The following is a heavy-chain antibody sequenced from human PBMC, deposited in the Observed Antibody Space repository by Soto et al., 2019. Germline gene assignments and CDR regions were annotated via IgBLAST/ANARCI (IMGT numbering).Heavy chain of an antibody. J-gene: IGHJ5*02. D-gene: IGHD6-19*01. CDR2: IIPIFGTA. Sequence: SVKVSCKASGGTFSSYAISWVRQAPGQGLEWMGGIIPIFGTANYAQKFQGRVTITADESTSTAYMELSSLRSEDTAVYYCARADSSGLYNNWFDPWGQGTLVTVSS. CDR1: GGTFSSYA. V-gene: IGHV1-69*13. CDR3: ARADSSGLYNNWFDP.